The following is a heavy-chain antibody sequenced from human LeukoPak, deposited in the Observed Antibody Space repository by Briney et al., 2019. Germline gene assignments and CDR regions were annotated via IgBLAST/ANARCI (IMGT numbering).Heavy chain of an antibody. CDR1: GLSFGSYG. CDR2: ISHEGSYQ. V-gene: IGHV3-30*03. D-gene: IGHD5-24*01. CDR3: ARGRSVEMAPHDY. Sequence: PGRSLRLSCAASGLSFGSYGMHWVRQAPGKGLEWVAVISHEGSYQNYADSVKGRFTISRDNSKNMVFLQMNSLRAEDTAVYYCARGRSVEMAPHDYSGQGTLVTVSS. J-gene: IGHJ4*02.